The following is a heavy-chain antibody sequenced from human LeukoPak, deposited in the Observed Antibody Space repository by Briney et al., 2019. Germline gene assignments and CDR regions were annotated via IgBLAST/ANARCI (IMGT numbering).Heavy chain of an antibody. CDR3: ARSSYSSSSYWFDP. J-gene: IGHJ5*02. D-gene: IGHD6-6*01. Sequence: QPSQTLSLTCTVSGGSISSGSYYWSWIRQPAGKGLEWIGRIYTSGSTNYNPSLKSRVTISVDTSKNQFSLKLSSVTAADTAVYYCARSSYSSSSYWFDPWGQGTLVTVSS. CDR1: GGSISSGSYY. V-gene: IGHV4-61*02. CDR2: IYTSGST.